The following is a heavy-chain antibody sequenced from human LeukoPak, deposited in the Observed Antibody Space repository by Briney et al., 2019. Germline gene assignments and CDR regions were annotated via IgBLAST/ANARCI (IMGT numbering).Heavy chain of an antibody. V-gene: IGHV3-23*01. Sequence: GGSLRLSCAASGFTFSSYAMSWVRQAPGEGLEWGSAISGSGGSTYYADSVKGRFTISRDNSKNTLYLQMNSLRAEDTAVYYCAKDDPYAGQGYWGQGTLVTVSS. D-gene: IGHD3-16*01. CDR1: GFTFSSYA. CDR2: ISGSGGST. CDR3: AKDDPYAGQGY. J-gene: IGHJ4*02.